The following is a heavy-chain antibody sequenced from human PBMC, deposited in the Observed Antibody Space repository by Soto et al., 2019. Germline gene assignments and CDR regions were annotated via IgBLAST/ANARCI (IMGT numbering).Heavy chain of an antibody. CDR2: INHSGST. J-gene: IGHJ5*02. CDR3: ARDLSAMVSSSWFDP. CDR1: GGSFSGYY. V-gene: IGHV4-34*01. D-gene: IGHD5-18*01. Sequence: SETLSLTCAVYGGSFSGYYWSWIRQPPGKGLEWIGEINHSGSTNYNPSLKSRVTISADTSKNQFSLKLSSVTAADTAVYYCARDLSAMVSSSWFDPWGQGTLVTVSS.